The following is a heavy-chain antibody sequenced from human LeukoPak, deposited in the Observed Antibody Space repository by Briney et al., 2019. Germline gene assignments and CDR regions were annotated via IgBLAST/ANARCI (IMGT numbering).Heavy chain of an antibody. V-gene: IGHV3-43*02. J-gene: IGHJ4*02. CDR1: GFTFDDYA. Sequence: GGSLTLSCAASGFTFDDYAMHWVRQAPGKGLEGVSLISGDGGSLYYADSVKGRFTISRDNSKNSLFLQMNGLRTEDTALYYCAKGGGISGYSYQNDYWGQGTLVTVSS. CDR3: AKGGGISGYSYQNDY. D-gene: IGHD3-22*01. CDR2: ISGDGGSL.